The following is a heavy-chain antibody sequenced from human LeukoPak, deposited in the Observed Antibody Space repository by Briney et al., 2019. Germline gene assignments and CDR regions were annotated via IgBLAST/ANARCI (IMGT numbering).Heavy chain of an antibody. Sequence: SETLSLTCTVSGGSISSTTHYWGWIRQPPGKGLEWIGSIFYSGITYYNPSLKSRVTMSVDTSKNQFSLNLSSVTAADTAVYYCAREIRGSDCTFDCWGQGTLVTVSS. J-gene: IGHJ4*02. V-gene: IGHV4-39*02. D-gene: IGHD5-12*01. CDR3: AREIRGSDCTFDC. CDR1: GGSISSTTHY. CDR2: IFYSGIT.